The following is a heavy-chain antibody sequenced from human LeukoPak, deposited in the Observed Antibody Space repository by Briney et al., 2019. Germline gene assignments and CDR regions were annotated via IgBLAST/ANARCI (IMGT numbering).Heavy chain of an antibody. CDR3: AKAPPVGPTTSPDS. CDR2: IYPNNGAT. Sequence: ASVKVSCKASGYTLTDSFMHWVRQAPGHGPEWMGRIYPNNGATNYAQKFQGRVTMTSDPSLSAAYLEMTGLTSDDTAVYYCAKAPPVGPTTSPDSWGQGTLVIVSS. CDR1: GYTLTDSF. D-gene: IGHD1-26*01. V-gene: IGHV1-2*06. J-gene: IGHJ4*02.